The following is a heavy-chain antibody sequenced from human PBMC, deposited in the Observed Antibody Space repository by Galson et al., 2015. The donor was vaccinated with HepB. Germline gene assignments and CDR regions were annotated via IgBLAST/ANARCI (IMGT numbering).Heavy chain of an antibody. CDR3: AKEGDCSGGSCYRLRVYYFDY. CDR2: ISYDGSNK. V-gene: IGHV3-30*18. CDR1: GFTFSSYG. Sequence: SLRLSCAASGFTFSSYGMHWVRQAPGKGLEWVAVISYDGSNKYYADSVKGRFTISRDNSKNTLYLQMNSLRAEDTAVYYCAKEGDCSGGSCYRLRVYYFDYWGQGTLVTVSS. J-gene: IGHJ4*02. D-gene: IGHD2-15*01.